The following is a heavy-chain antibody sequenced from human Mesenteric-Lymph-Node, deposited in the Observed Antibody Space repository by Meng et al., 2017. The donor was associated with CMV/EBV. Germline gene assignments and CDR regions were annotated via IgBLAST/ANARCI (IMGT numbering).Heavy chain of an antibody. CDR3: AKALYSGYDGPLGD. V-gene: IGHV3-43D*03. CDR2: ISWHGVST. J-gene: IGHJ4*02. CDR1: GFPFDDSA. Sequence: GGSLRLSCAASGFPFDDSAMHWVRQVPGRGLEWVSLISWHGVSTYYADSVKGRFTISRDNSKNSLYLQMDSLRVEDTALYYCAKALYSGYDGPLGDWGQGTLVTVSS. D-gene: IGHD5-12*01.